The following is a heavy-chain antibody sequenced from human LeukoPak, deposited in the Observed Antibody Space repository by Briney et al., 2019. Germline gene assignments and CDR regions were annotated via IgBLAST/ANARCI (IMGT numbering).Heavy chain of an antibody. CDR3: ARAHGDYFDY. V-gene: IGHV4-61*05. CDR1: GGSISSSSYY. CDR2: IYYSGST. Sequence: SETLSLTCTVSGGSISSSSYYWGWIRQPPGKGLEWIGYIYYSGSTNYNPSLKSRVTISVDTSKNQFSLKLSSVTAADTAVYYCARAHGDYFDYWGQGTLVTVSS. D-gene: IGHD3-10*01. J-gene: IGHJ4*02.